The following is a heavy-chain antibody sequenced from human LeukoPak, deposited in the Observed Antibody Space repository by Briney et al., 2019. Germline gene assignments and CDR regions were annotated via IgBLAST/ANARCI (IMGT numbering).Heavy chain of an antibody. CDR2: ISSDGSST. Sequence: PGGSLRLSCADSGFTFSSYWMHWVRQVPGQGLVWVSRISSDGSSTIYADSVKGRFTISRDNAKNTLYLQMNSLRGEDTAVYYCARGRGSGSSDYWGQGTLVTVSS. CDR3: ARGRGSGSSDY. CDR1: GFTFSSYW. V-gene: IGHV3-74*01. J-gene: IGHJ4*02. D-gene: IGHD3-10*01.